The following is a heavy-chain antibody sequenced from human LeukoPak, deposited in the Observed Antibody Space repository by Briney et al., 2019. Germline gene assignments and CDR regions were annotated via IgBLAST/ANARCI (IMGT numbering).Heavy chain of an antibody. J-gene: IGHJ6*02. D-gene: IGHD6-13*01. CDR3: ARERIAAAQNYYYYYGMGV. V-gene: IGHV4-34*01. CDR2: INHSGST. Sequence: PSETLSLTCAVYGGSFSGYYWSWIRQPPGKGLEWVGEINHSGSTNYNPSLKSRVTISVDTSKNQFSLKLSSVPAADTAVYYCARERIAAAQNYYYYYGMGVWGQGTTVTVSS. CDR1: GGSFSGYY.